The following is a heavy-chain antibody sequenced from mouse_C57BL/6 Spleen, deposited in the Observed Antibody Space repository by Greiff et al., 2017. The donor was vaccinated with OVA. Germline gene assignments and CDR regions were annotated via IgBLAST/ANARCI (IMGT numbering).Heavy chain of an antibody. J-gene: IGHJ2*01. CDR2: IYPRSGNT. Sequence: VQLQQSGAELARPGASVKLSCKASGYTFTSYGISWVKQRTGQGLEWIGEIYPRSGNTYYNEKFKGKATLTADKSSSTAYMELRSLTSEDSAVYCCHYGYDGRSYFDCWGQGTTRTASS. V-gene: IGHV1-81*01. CDR3: HYGYDGRSYFDC. D-gene: IGHD2-2*01. CDR1: GYTFTSYG.